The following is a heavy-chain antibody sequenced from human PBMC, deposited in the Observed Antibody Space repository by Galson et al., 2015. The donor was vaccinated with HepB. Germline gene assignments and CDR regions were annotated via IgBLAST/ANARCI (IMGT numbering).Heavy chain of an antibody. D-gene: IGHD2-21*02. Sequence: SLRLSCAASGFTFSSYSMNWVRQAPGKGLEWVSSISSSSSYIYYADSVKGRFTISRDNAKNSLYLQMNSLRAEDTAVYYCARLYGTAIRGYFDYWGQGTLVTVSS. CDR3: ARLYGTAIRGYFDY. V-gene: IGHV3-21*01. CDR2: ISSSSSYI. CDR1: GFTFSSYS. J-gene: IGHJ4*02.